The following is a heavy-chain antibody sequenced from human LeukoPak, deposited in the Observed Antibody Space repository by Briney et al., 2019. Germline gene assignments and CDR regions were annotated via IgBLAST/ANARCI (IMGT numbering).Heavy chain of an antibody. CDR3: AREPLEALAGTSDY. J-gene: IGHJ4*02. D-gene: IGHD6-19*01. Sequence: PGGSLRLSCAATGFTFSDYYMSWIRQAPGKGLERVSYISLSSTAIYYADSVKGRFTVSRDNAKNSLYLQMNSLRAEDTAVYYCAREPLEALAGTSDYWGQGTLVTVSS. V-gene: IGHV3-11*04. CDR1: GFTFSDYY. CDR2: ISLSSTAI.